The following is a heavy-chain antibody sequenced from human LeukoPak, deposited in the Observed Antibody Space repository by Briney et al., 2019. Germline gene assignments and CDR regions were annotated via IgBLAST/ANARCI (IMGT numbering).Heavy chain of an antibody. Sequence: SETLSLTCTVSGDSLRSYYWSWIRQPAGKGLECIGRVYISGNTNYNPSLQSRVTMSVDASKNVFSLKLNSVTAADTAVYYCARSSMYYSDSSGYFVLDYWGQGTLVTVSS. CDR2: VYISGNT. D-gene: IGHD3-22*01. J-gene: IGHJ4*02. CDR1: GDSLRSYY. CDR3: ARSSMYYSDSSGYFVLDY. V-gene: IGHV4-4*07.